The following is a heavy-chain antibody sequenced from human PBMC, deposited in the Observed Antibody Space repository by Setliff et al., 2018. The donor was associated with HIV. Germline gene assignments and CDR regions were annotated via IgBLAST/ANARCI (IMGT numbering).Heavy chain of an antibody. CDR3: AKDRGHNFWSGYSDY. CDR2: IGGSGGST. CDR1: GFTFSRYA. Sequence: PGGSLRLSCAASGFTFSRYAMSWVRQAPGKGLEWVSAIGGSGGSTYYADSMKGRFTVSRENPKNTLYLEMDSLRAEDTAVYYCAKDRGHNFWSGYSDYWGQGTLVTVSS. J-gene: IGHJ4*02. V-gene: IGHV3-23*01. D-gene: IGHD3-3*01.